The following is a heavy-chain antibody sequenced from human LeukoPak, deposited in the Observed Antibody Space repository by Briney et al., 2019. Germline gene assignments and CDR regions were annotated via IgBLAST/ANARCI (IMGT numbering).Heavy chain of an antibody. Sequence: ASVKVSCKVSGYTLTELSMHWVRQAPGKRLERMGGFDPEDGETIYAQKFQGRVTMTEDTSTDTAYMELSSLRSEDTAVYYCATVAYCGGDCYPFDYWGQGTLVTVSS. D-gene: IGHD2-21*02. CDR2: FDPEDGET. CDR1: GYTLTELS. V-gene: IGHV1-24*01. J-gene: IGHJ4*02. CDR3: ATVAYCGGDCYPFDY.